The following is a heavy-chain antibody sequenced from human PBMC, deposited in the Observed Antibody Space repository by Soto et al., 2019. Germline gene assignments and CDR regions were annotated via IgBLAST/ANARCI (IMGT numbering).Heavy chain of an antibody. D-gene: IGHD2-15*01. CDR2: IKQDGSEK. CDR3: ARDRGYSDY. J-gene: IGHJ4*02. V-gene: IGHV3-7*01. Sequence: GGSLRLSCAASGFTFSSYSMSWVRQAPGKGLEWVTNIKQDGSEKYYVDSVKGRFTISRDNAKNSLYLQMNSLRAEDTAVYYCARDRGYSDYWGQGTLVTVSS. CDR1: GFTFSSYS.